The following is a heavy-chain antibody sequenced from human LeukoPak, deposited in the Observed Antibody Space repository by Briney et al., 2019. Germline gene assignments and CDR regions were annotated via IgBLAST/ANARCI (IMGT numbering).Heavy chain of an antibody. J-gene: IGHJ4*02. CDR1: GGSFSGYY. CDR2: INHSGST. D-gene: IGHD4-11*01. Sequence: SETLSLTCAVYGGSFSGYYWSWIRQPPGKGLEWIGEINHSGSTNYNPSLKSRVTISVDTSKNQFSLKLSSVTAADTAVYYCARHSETTEFDYWGQGTLVTVSS. V-gene: IGHV4-34*01. CDR3: ARHSETTEFDY.